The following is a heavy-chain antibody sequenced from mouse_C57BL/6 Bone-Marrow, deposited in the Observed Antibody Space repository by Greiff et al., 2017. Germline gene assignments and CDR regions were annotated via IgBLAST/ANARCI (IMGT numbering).Heavy chain of an antibody. CDR3: TTGNFDY. D-gene: IGHD1-1*02. CDR1: GFNIKDDY. CDR2: IDPDNGDT. J-gene: IGHJ2*01. Sequence: VQLQQSGAELVRPGASVKLSCTASGFNIKDDYMHWVKQRPEQGLEWIGWIDPDNGDTEYASKFQGKATITADTASNTAYLQLSSLTSEDTAVYYWTTGNFDYWGQGTTLTVSS. V-gene: IGHV14-4*01.